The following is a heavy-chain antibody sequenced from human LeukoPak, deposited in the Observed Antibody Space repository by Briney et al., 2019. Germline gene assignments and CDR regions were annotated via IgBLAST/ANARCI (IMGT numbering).Heavy chain of an antibody. CDR3: ARVYSDYYDSSGYYIGWFDP. CDR2: INPNSGGT. V-gene: IGHV1-2*02. D-gene: IGHD3-22*01. CDR1: GGTFSSYA. Sequence: ASVKVSCKASGGTFSSYAISWVRQAPGQGLEWMGWINPNSGGTNYAQKFQGRVTMTRDTSISTAYMELSRLRSDDTAVYYCARVYSDYYDSSGYYIGWFDPWGQGTLVTVSS. J-gene: IGHJ5*02.